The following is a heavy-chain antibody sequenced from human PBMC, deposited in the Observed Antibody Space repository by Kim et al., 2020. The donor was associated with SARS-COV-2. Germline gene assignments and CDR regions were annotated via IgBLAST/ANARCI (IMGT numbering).Heavy chain of an antibody. Sequence: GGSLRLSCAGSGFTFRSHSMGWVRQAPGKGLERVANINQDGSEKYYVDSVEGRFTISRDNAKNSLYLQMNSLRAEDTAVYYCARVGDIGDGFDIWGQGTMVTVSS. V-gene: IGHV3-7*03. CDR2: INQDGSEK. D-gene: IGHD2-15*01. J-gene: IGHJ3*02. CDR3: ARVGDIGDGFDI. CDR1: GFTFRSHS.